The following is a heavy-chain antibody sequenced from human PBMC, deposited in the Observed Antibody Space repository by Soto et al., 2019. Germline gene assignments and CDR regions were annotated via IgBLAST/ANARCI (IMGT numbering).Heavy chain of an antibody. CDR3: ARRNSSYLDV. CDR1: GFTFSSYG. J-gene: IGHJ6*02. Sequence: PGGSLRLSCAASGFTFSSYGMHWVRQPPGKGLEWVAVIWYDGSNKYYADSVKGRFTISRDNSKNTLYLQMNSLRAEDTAVYYCARRNSSYLDVWGQGTTVTVSS. D-gene: IGHD2-2*01. V-gene: IGHV3-33*01. CDR2: IWYDGSNK.